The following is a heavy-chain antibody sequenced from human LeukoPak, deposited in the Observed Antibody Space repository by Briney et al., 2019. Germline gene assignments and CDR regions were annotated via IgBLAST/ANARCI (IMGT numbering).Heavy chain of an antibody. Sequence: GASVKVSCKASGYTFTSYGISWVRQAPGQGLEWMGWINPNSGGTNYAQKFQGRVTMTRDTSISTAYMELSRLRSDDTAVYYCARVSAGIAVAGPLGALDYWGQGTLVTVSS. V-gene: IGHV1-2*02. CDR2: INPNSGGT. J-gene: IGHJ4*02. D-gene: IGHD6-19*01. CDR1: GYTFTSYG. CDR3: ARVSAGIAVAGPLGALDY.